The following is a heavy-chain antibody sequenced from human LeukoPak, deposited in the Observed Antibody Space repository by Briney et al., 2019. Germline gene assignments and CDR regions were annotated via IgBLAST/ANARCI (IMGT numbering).Heavy chain of an antibody. CDR1: GYTFTGYY. Sequence: ASVKVSCKASGYTFTGYYMHWVRQAPGQGLEWMGWINPNSGGTNYAQKSQGRVTMTRDTSISTAYMELSRLRSDDTAVYYCARDLWFGECYFDYWGQGTLVTVSS. J-gene: IGHJ4*02. CDR3: ARDLWFGECYFDY. CDR2: INPNSGGT. V-gene: IGHV1-2*02. D-gene: IGHD3-10*01.